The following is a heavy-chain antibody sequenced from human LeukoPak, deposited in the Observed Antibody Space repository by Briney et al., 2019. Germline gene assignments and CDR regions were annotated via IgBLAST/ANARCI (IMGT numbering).Heavy chain of an antibody. V-gene: IGHV3-7*01. CDR1: GFSFSSYW. D-gene: IGHD6-13*01. Sequence: GGSLRLSCAASGFSFSSYWMIWVRQAPGKGLEWVANIKQDGSEKYYVDSVKGRFTISRDNAKNSLYLQMNSLRAEDTAVYYCARDELVRAFDIWGQGTMVTVSS. CDR2: IKQDGSEK. CDR3: ARDELVRAFDI. J-gene: IGHJ3*02.